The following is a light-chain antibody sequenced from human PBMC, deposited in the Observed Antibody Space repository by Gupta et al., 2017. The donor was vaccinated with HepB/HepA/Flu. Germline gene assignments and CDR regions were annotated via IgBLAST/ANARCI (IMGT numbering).Light chain of an antibody. CDR1: ALSNQY. CDR2: KDT. J-gene: IGLJ2*01. Sequence: SSALTQPPSVSVSPGQTARITCSGDALSNQYAYWYQQKPGQAPVLLIYKDTRRPSGIPERFSGSSSGTTVTLTISGVQAEDEADYHCQTADGSGTYVVFGGGTKLTVL. CDR3: QTADGSGTYVV. V-gene: IGLV3-25*03.